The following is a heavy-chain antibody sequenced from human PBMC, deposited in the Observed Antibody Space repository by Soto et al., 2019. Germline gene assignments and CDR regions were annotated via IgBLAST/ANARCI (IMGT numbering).Heavy chain of an antibody. D-gene: IGHD3-10*01. CDR2: IYHSGST. CDR1: GGSISIGGYS. CDR3: ATYYYGSGSYYRYFQH. Sequence: SETLSLTCAVSGGSISIGGYSWSCIRQPPGKGLEWIGYIYHSGSTYYNPSLKSRVTISVDRSKNQFSLKLSSVTAADTAVYYCATYYYGSGSYYRYFQHWGQGTLVTVSS. J-gene: IGHJ1*01. V-gene: IGHV4-30-2*01.